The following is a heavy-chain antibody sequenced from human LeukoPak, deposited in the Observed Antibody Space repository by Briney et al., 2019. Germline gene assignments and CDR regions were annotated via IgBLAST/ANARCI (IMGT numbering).Heavy chain of an antibody. D-gene: IGHD3-22*01. Sequence: SETLSLTCTVSGGSISSGSYYWSWIRQPAGKGLEWIGRIYTSGSTNYSPSLKSRVTISVDTSKNQFSLKLSSVTAADTAVYYCARVGGITMIVVLITDAFDIWGQGTMVTVSS. CDR1: GGSISSGSYY. J-gene: IGHJ3*02. CDR3: ARVGGITMIVVLITDAFDI. V-gene: IGHV4-61*02. CDR2: IYTSGST.